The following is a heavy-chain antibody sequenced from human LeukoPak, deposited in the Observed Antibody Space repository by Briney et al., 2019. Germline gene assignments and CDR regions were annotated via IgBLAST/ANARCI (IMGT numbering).Heavy chain of an antibody. CDR3: ARDPRYYYDSSGYYSDY. D-gene: IGHD3-22*01. CDR1: GFTFSDYF. V-gene: IGHV3-11*04. Sequence: NPGGSLRLSCAASGFTFSDYFMSWIRQAPEKGLEWVSYIGPSSDNINYADSVKGRFTVSRDNAKNSLYLQMNSLRAEDTAVYYCARDPRYYYDSSGYYSDYWGQGTLVTVSS. J-gene: IGHJ4*02. CDR2: IGPSSDNI.